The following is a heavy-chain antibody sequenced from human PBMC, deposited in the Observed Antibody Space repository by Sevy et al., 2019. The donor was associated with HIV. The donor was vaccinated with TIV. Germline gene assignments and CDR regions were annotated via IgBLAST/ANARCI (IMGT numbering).Heavy chain of an antibody. D-gene: IGHD3-10*01. V-gene: IGHV3-7*01. CDR2: IKQDMSEK. J-gene: IGHJ3*02. Sequence: GGSLRLSCAASGFTFSSYWMTWVRQAPGKGLEWVANIKQDMSEKYYADSVKGRFTISRDNARNSLYLQMNSLRAEDTAVYYCARPYGSGSWEAFDIWGQGTMVTVS. CDR3: ARPYGSGSWEAFDI. CDR1: GFTFSSYW.